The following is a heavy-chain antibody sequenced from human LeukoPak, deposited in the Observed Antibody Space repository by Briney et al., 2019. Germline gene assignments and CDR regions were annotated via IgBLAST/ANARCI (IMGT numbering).Heavy chain of an antibody. D-gene: IGHD1-14*01. CDR1: GYTFTGYY. J-gene: IGHJ1*01. CDR2: INPNSGGT. V-gene: IGHV1-2*02. Sequence: ASVKVSCKASGYTFTGYYMHWVRQAPGQGLEWMGWINPNSGGTNYAQKFQGRVTMTRDTSTSTAYLELRSLRSDDTAVYYCARDGPRGYFQHWGQGTLITVSS. CDR3: ARDGPRGYFQH.